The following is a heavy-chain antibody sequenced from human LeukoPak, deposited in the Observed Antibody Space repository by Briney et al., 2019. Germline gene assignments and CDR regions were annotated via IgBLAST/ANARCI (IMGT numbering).Heavy chain of an antibody. J-gene: IGHJ4*02. CDR2: INHSGNT. V-gene: IGHV4-34*01. CDR3: ARTYVWGSYHDY. D-gene: IGHD3-16*02. Sequence: SETLSLTCAAYGGSFSGYYWSWIRQPPGKGLEWIGEINHSGNTNYNPSLKSRVTISVDTSKNQFSLKLSSVTAADTAVYYCARTYVWGSYHDYWGQGTLVTVSS. CDR1: GGSFSGYY.